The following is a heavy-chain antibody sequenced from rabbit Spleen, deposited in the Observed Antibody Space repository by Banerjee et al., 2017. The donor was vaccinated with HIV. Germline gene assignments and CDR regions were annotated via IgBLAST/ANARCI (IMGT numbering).Heavy chain of an antibody. D-gene: IGHD2-1*01. J-gene: IGHJ4*01. CDR2: IDPIFGRT. CDR1: GFDFSSYG. CDR3: VRDLGYDDYSEKGYFNL. Sequence: SGGSLKVSCKASGFDFSSYGVSWVRQAPGKGLEWIGYIDPIFGRTYYASWVNGRFTISSHNAQNTLYLQLNSLTVADTATYFCVRDLGYDDYSEKGYFNLWGPGTLVTVS. V-gene: IGHV1S7*01.